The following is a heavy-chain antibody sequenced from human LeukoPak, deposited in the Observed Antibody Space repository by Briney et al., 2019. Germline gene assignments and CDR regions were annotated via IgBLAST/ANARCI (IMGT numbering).Heavy chain of an antibody. CDR2: ISSSSSYT. CDR3: VKSGIPGPLAFDI. V-gene: IGHV3-11*06. CDR1: GVTFSDYY. J-gene: IGHJ3*02. D-gene: IGHD3-10*01. Sequence: PGGSLRLSCAASGVTFSDYYMSWIRKAPGKGLEWVSYISSSSSYTNYSDSVKGRFTISRDNAENTLYLQVNSLRAEDTAVYYCVKSGIPGPLAFDIWGQGTVVTVSS.